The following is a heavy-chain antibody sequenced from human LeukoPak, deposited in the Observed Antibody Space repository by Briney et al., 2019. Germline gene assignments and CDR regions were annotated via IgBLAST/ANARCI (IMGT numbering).Heavy chain of an antibody. V-gene: IGHV4-34*01. J-gene: IGHJ4*02. CDR2: INHSGST. CDR3: ARGRAYYDILTGYWGYFDY. CDR1: SGSFSNYH. D-gene: IGHD3-9*01. Sequence: SETLSLTCAVYSGSFSNYHWSWIRQPPGKGLEWIGEINHSGSTNYNPSPKSRVTISGDTSKNQFSLKLSSVTAADTAVYYCARGRAYYDILTGYWGYFDYWGQGTLVTVSS.